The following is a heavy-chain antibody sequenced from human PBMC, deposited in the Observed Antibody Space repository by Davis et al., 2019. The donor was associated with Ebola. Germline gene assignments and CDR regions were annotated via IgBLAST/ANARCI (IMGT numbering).Heavy chain of an antibody. CDR1: GYTFTSYD. J-gene: IGHJ6*04. D-gene: IGHD5-18*01. CDR3: ARCSTYSKYGMDV. V-gene: IGHV1-8*01. Sequence: ASVKVSCKASGYTFTSYDINWVRQATGQGLEWMGWMNPNSGNTGYAQKFQGRVTMTRNHSISTAYMELGHLRSADTAVYYCARCSTYSKYGMDVWGKGTTVTVSS. CDR2: MNPNSGNT.